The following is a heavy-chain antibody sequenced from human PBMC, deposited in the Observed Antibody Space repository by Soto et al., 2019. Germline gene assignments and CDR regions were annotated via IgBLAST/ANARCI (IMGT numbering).Heavy chain of an antibody. J-gene: IGHJ5*02. CDR2: IIPILGIA. V-gene: IGHV1-69*02. CDR1: GRTFSSYT. D-gene: IGHD1-7*01. CDR3: AHDITGTTSPWFYP. Sequence: QVQLVQSWAEVKKPASSVMVSCKASGRTFSSYTISWVRQAPGQGLEWMGRIIPILGIANYAQKFQSRVTITADKSTSKAYMELSTLRSEDTAVYYCAHDITGTTSPWFYPWGQGTLVTVCS.